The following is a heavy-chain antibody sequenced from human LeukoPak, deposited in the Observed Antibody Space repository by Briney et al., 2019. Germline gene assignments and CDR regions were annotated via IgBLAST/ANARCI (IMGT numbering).Heavy chain of an antibody. Sequence: SETLSLTCTVSVASFSSYYGSGIRKPPGKGLEGIGNIYYSGSTNYNPSLKSRVTISVDTSKNQFSLKLSSVTAADTAVYYCARDGEGGYYDSSGYYFAYWGQGTLVTVSS. V-gene: IGHV4-59*01. J-gene: IGHJ4*02. CDR3: ARDGEGGYYDSSGYYFAY. CDR1: VASFSSYY. D-gene: IGHD3-22*01. CDR2: IYYSGST.